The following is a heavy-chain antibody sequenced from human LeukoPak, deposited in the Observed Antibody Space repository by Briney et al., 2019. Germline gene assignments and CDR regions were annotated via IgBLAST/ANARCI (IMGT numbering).Heavy chain of an antibody. J-gene: IGHJ4*02. CDR2: ISSSTSNV. D-gene: IGHD2-21*01. V-gene: IGHV3-48*01. CDR3: ARDGVMAETPFYFDS. Sequence: GGSLRLSCTGSGFIFNSYGINWVRQAPGKGLEWVAYISSSTSNVFYADSVKGRFTISRDHAKDSVLLQMNSLRVEDTALYFCARDGVMAETPFYFDSWGQGALVTVSS. CDR1: GFIFNSYG.